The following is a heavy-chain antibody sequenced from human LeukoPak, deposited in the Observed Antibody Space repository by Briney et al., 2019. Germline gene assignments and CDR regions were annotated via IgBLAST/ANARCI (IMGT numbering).Heavy chain of an antibody. D-gene: IGHD6-13*01. CDR1: GYTFTNYA. CDR2: INTNTGNP. V-gene: IGHV7-4-1*02. Sequence: GESLKVSCKASGYTFTNYAMNWVRQAPGQGLEWMGWINTNTGNPTYAQGFTGRFVFSLDTSVSTAYLQISSLKAEDTAMYYCARERRSSSPGEQQLVRAFDIWGQGTMVTVSS. CDR3: ARERRSSSPGEQQLVRAFDI. J-gene: IGHJ3*02.